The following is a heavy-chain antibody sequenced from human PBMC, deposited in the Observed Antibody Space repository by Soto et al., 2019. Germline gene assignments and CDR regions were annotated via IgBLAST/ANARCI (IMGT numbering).Heavy chain of an antibody. J-gene: IGHJ6*02. Sequence: ESGGGVVQPGRSLRLSCAASGFTFSSYAMHWVRQAPGKGLEWVAVISYDGSNKYYADSVKGRFTISRDNSKNTLYLQMNSLRAEDTAVYYCAREEGLSLTGYLGMDVWGQGTTVTVSS. CDR2: ISYDGSNK. V-gene: IGHV3-30-3*01. CDR3: AREEGLSLTGYLGMDV. D-gene: IGHD3-9*01. CDR1: GFTFSSYA.